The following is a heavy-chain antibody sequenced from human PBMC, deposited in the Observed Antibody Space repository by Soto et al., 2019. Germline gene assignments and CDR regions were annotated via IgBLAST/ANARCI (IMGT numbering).Heavy chain of an antibody. Sequence: GASVKVSCKASGYTFTSYAMHWVRQAPGQRLEWMGWINAGNGNTKYSQKFQGRVTITRDTSASTAYMELSSLRSEDTAVYYCARVRCGGDCYLIDYWGQGTQVTVSS. CDR3: ARVRCGGDCYLIDY. D-gene: IGHD2-21*02. J-gene: IGHJ4*02. CDR2: INAGNGNT. V-gene: IGHV1-3*01. CDR1: GYTFTSYA.